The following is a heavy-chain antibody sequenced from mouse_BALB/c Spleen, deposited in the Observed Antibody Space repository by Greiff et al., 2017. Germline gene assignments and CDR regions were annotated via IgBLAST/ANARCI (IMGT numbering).Heavy chain of an antibody. CDR2: IDPSDSYT. D-gene: IGHD2-1*01. CDR1: GYTFTSYW. Sequence: VQLQQPGAELVKPGASVKMSCKASGYTFTSYWMHWVKQRPGQGLEWIGVIDPSDSYTSYNQKFKGKATLTVDTSSSTAYMQLSSLTSEDSAVYYCTSYGNPAWFAYWGQGTLVTVSA. V-gene: IGHV1S127*01. CDR3: TSYGNPAWFAY. J-gene: IGHJ3*01.